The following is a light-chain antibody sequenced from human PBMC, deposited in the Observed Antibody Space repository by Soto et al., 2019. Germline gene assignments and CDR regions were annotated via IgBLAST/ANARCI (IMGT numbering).Light chain of an antibody. CDR3: QQCARSPLT. Sequence: EIVLTQSPGTLSLSPGERATLSCRASQSVSNNYLAWYQQKPGQAPRLLIADASRRATGIPDRFSGSGSGTDFTLTISRLEPEDFAVYYCQQCARSPLTLGQGTKVDIK. CDR2: DAS. J-gene: IGKJ1*01. CDR1: QSVSNNY. V-gene: IGKV3-20*01.